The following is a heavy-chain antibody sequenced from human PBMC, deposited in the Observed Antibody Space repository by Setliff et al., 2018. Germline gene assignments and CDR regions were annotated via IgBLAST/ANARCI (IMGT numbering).Heavy chain of an antibody. CDR1: GFAFNNYP. J-gene: IGHJ4*02. CDR2: ISDDGGRT. Sequence: PGGSLRLSCAASGFAFNNYPMGWVRQAPGKGLEWVSGISDDGGRTYYADSVKGRFTISRDNSKNTLYLKMSSLRAEDTAVYYCAKYVKKFAHFDYWGQGTLVTVSS. D-gene: IGHD3-16*01. V-gene: IGHV3-23*01. CDR3: AKYVKKFAHFDY.